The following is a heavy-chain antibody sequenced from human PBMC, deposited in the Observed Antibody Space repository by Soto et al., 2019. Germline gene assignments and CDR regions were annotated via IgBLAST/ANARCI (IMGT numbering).Heavy chain of an antibody. CDR1: GGSISSYY. Sequence: PSETLSLTCTVSGGSISSYYWSWIRQPPGKALEWIGYIYYSGSTNYNPSLKSRVTISVDTSKNQFSLKLTSVTAADTAVYYCARGNFAADGAFDPWGRGTRVTVSS. J-gene: IGHJ5*02. CDR2: IYYSGST. V-gene: IGHV4-59*01. CDR3: ARGNFAADGAFDP. D-gene: IGHD6-25*01.